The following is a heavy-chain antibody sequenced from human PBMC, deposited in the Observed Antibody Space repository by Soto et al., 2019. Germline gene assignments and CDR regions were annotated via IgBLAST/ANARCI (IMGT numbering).Heavy chain of an antibody. V-gene: IGHV4-59*01. CDR3: ARDGTEGYYYYMDV. CDR1: GGSISSYY. Sequence: SETLSLTCTVSGGSISSYYWSWIRQPPGKGLEWIGYIYYSGSTNYNPSLKSRVTISVDTSKNQFSLKLSSVTAADTAVYYCARDGTEGYYYYMDVWGKGTTVTVSS. J-gene: IGHJ6*03. D-gene: IGHD1-26*01. CDR2: IYYSGST.